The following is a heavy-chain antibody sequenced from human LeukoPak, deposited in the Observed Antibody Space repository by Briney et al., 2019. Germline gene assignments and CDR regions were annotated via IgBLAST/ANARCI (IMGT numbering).Heavy chain of an antibody. Sequence: ASVKVSCKASGYTFTGYYMHWVRQAPGQGLEWMGWINPNSGGTNYAQKFQGRVTMTRDTSISTAYMELSRLRSDDTAVYYRARDFIFSGSYVDYWGQGTLVTVSS. D-gene: IGHD1-26*01. CDR3: ARDFIFSGSYVDY. J-gene: IGHJ4*02. CDR1: GYTFTGYY. V-gene: IGHV1-2*02. CDR2: INPNSGGT.